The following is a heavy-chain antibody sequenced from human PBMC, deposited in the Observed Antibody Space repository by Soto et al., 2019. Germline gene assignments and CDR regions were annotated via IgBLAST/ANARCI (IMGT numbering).Heavy chain of an antibody. V-gene: IGHV1-69*02. J-gene: IGHJ4*02. D-gene: IGHD3-10*01. CDR3: ATSYGSGYRAFDY. Sequence: QVQLVQSGAEVKRPGSSVKVSCKASGDTFAFYSINWVRRAPGLGLEWMGRINPILSMSNYAQRFQGRVTVTADKSTSTAYMVLNSLRSEDTDIYYCATSYGSGYRAFDYWGQGALVTVSS. CDR1: GDTFAFYS. CDR2: INPILSMS.